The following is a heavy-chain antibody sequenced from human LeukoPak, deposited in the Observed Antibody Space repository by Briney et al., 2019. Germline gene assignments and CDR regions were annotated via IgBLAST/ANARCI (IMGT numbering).Heavy chain of an antibody. J-gene: IGHJ4*02. CDR3: ARHNAALLY. Sequence: PSETLSLTCAVSGYSISSGYYWGWIRQPPGKGLEWIGSIYHSGSTYYNLSLKSRVTISVDTSKNQFSLKLSSVTAADTAVYYCARHNAALLYWGQGTLVTVSS. D-gene: IGHD1-14*01. CDR2: IYHSGST. V-gene: IGHV4-38-2*01. CDR1: GYSISSGYY.